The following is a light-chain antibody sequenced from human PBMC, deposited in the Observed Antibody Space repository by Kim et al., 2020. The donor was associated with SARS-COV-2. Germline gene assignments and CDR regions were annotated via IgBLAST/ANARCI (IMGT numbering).Light chain of an antibody. J-gene: IGLJ3*02. CDR1: SSNIGSNY. Sequence: GQRVTISCSGSSSNIGSNYVYWYQQLPGTATKLLIYRNNQRPSGVPDRLSGSKSGTSASLAIGGLRSEDEADYYCAAWDDSLSGWVFGGGTQLTVL. V-gene: IGLV1-47*01. CDR3: AAWDDSLSGWV. CDR2: RNN.